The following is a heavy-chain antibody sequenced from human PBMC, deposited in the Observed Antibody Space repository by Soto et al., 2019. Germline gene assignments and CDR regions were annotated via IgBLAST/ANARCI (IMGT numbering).Heavy chain of an antibody. V-gene: IGHV3-21*01. Sequence: PGGSLRLSCAASGFTFSSYSMNWVRQAPGKGLEWVSSITSTSSYIYYADSVKGRFTISRDNAKNSLYLQMNSLRAEDMAVYYCARVAYGDYSASDIWGQGTMVTVSS. D-gene: IGHD4-17*01. CDR3: ARVAYGDYSASDI. J-gene: IGHJ3*02. CDR1: GFTFSSYS. CDR2: ITSTSSYI.